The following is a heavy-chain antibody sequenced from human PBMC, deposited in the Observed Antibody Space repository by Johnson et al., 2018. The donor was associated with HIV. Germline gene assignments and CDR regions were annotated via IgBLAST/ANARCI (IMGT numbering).Heavy chain of an antibody. D-gene: IGHD3-3*01. CDR1: GFSFRSYG. CDR3: AKGEYYDFWSGYYDAFDI. J-gene: IGHJ3*02. V-gene: IGHV3-30*18. CDR2: ISNDGRDK. Sequence: QLVESGGGVVQPGRSLRLSCAAAGFSFRSYGMHWVRQAPGKGLEWVAVISNDGRDKYYADSVKGRFTISRDNSKKTLYLQMNSLRAEDTAVYYCAKGEYYDFWSGYYDAFDIWGQGTMVTVSA.